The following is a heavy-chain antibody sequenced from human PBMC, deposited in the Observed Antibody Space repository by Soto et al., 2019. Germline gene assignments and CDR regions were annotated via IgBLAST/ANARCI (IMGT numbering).Heavy chain of an antibody. D-gene: IGHD1-26*01. CDR2: ISSSGSTI. CDR3: ARVYAGSQPYPTTAGMDV. V-gene: IGHV3-48*03. J-gene: IGHJ6*02. CDR1: GFTFSSYE. Sequence: GGSLRLSCAASGFTFSSYEMNWVRQAPGKGLEWVSYISSSGSTIYYADSVKGRFTISRDNAKNSLYLQMNSLRAEDTAVYYCARVYAGSQPYPTTAGMDVWGQGTTVTVSS.